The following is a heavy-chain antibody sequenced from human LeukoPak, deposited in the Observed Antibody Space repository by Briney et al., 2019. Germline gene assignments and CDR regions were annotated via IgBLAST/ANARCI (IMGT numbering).Heavy chain of an antibody. V-gene: IGHV1-2*06. CDR1: GYTFTGYY. J-gene: IGHJ3*02. CDR3: ARKSLKYYDSLDAFDI. D-gene: IGHD3-22*01. CDR2: INCNSGGT. Sequence: ASVKVSCKTSGYTFTGYYLHWVRQAPGQGLEWVGRINCNSGGTNFAQKFQGRVTMTRERSIRTAYMELSRLRSDDTAVYYCARKSLKYYDSLDAFDIWGQGTMVTVS.